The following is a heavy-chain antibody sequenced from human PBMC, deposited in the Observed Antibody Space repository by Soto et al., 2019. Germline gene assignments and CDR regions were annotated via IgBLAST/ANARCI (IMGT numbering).Heavy chain of an antibody. J-gene: IGHJ4*02. CDR2: FSGSGDST. D-gene: IGHD3-22*01. CDR1: GFTFSNYA. V-gene: IGHV3-23*01. CDR3: ARDAGELPVVTVGVFVF. Sequence: VGSLRLSCAASGFTFSNYAMSWVRQAPGKGLEWVSAFSGSGDSTFYADSVKGRFTVSRDNSKKTLYLQLNSLRDEDTAVYYCARDAGELPVVTVGVFVFWGRGTLVTVSS.